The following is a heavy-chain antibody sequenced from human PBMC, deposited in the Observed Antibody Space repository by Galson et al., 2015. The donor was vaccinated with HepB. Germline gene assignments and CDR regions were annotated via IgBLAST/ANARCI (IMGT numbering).Heavy chain of an antibody. V-gene: IGHV3-48*02. J-gene: IGHJ6*02. CDR2: ISSSSSTI. CDR3: ARDRTVVVVAAATPKYYYYGMDV. CDR1: GFTFSSYS. Sequence: SLRLSCAASGFTFSSYSMNWVRQAPGKGLEWVSYISSSSSTIYYADSVKGRFTISRDNAKNSLYLQMNSLRDEDTAVYYCARDRTVVVVAAATPKYYYYGMDVWGQGTTVTVSS. D-gene: IGHD2-15*01.